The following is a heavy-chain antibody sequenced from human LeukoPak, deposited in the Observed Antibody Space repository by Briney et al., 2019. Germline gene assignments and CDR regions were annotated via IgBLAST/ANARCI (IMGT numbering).Heavy chain of an antibody. V-gene: IGHV3-23*01. CDR1: GFTFSSHA. D-gene: IGHD4-23*01. Sequence: GGSLRLSCAASGFTFSSHAMSWVRQAPGKGLEWVSVISNSGSTTYYADSVKGRFTISRDNSKNTLYLQMNSLRAEDTAVYYCAKDGLRWPMGYWGQGTLVTVSS. CDR2: ISNSGSTT. CDR3: AKDGLRWPMGY. J-gene: IGHJ4*02.